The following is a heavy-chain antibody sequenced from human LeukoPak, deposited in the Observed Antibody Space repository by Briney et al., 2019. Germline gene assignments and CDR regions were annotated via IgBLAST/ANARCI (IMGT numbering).Heavy chain of an antibody. D-gene: IGHD1-1*01. Sequence: PSETLSLTCTVSGGSINSYYWSWIRQPPGKGLEWIGYIYYSGSTNYNPSLKSRVTISVDTSKNQYSLNLSSVTAADTAVYYCAKGRLEPNPPTGYFDYWGQGTLVTVSS. CDR1: GGSINSYY. CDR2: IYYSGST. J-gene: IGHJ4*02. V-gene: IGHV4-59*01. CDR3: AKGRLEPNPPTGYFDY.